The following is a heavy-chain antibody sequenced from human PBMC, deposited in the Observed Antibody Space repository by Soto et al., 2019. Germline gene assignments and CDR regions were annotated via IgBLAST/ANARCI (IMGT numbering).Heavy chain of an antibody. J-gene: IGHJ6*02. CDR2: ISGSGGGT. Sequence: GGSLRLSCAASGFTFSSYAMSWVRQAPGKGLEWVSAISGSGGGTYYADSVKGRFTISRDNSKNTLYLQMNSLRAEDTAVYYCAKDSQGAYYDFWSGYSYHYYGMDVWGQGTTVTVSS. V-gene: IGHV3-23*01. CDR3: AKDSQGAYYDFWSGYSYHYYGMDV. D-gene: IGHD3-3*01. CDR1: GFTFSSYA.